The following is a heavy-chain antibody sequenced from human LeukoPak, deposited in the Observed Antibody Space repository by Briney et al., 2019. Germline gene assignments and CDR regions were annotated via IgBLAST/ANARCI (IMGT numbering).Heavy chain of an antibody. CDR2: ISYDGSNK. J-gene: IGHJ4*02. D-gene: IGHD3-10*01. Sequence: GGSLRLSCAASGFTFSSYGMHWVRQAPGKGLGWVAVISYDGSNKYYADSVKGRFTISRDNSKNTLYLQMNSLRAEDTAVYYCAKDVTMVRGVLYYFDYWGQGTLVTVSS. CDR3: AKDVTMVRGVLYYFDY. CDR1: GFTFSSYG. V-gene: IGHV3-30*18.